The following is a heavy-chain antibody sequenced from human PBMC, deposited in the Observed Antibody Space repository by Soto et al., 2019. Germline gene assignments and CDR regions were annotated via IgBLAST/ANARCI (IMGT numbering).Heavy chain of an antibody. D-gene: IGHD6-13*01. CDR3: GKGRAYVLKAPTLNKVPNYYAYMAV. J-gene: IGHJ6*03. V-gene: IGHV3-23*01. Sequence: EVQLLESGGALVQSGGSLRLSCAASGFTFINFAMSWFRQAPGKGLEWVSGSSRSGDNKDHADSVKGRITISRDNTKYTLYLQMNRLGDDVTPVYYCGKGRAYVLKAPTLNKVPNYYAYMAVRCTGTTITFSS. CDR2: SSRSGDNK. CDR1: GFTFINFA.